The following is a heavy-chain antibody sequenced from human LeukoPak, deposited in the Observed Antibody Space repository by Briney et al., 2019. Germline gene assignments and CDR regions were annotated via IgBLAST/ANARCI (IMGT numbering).Heavy chain of an antibody. J-gene: IGHJ5*02. CDR3: ARHGYGDDVGNWFDP. V-gene: IGHV4-34*01. CDR1: GGSFSAYY. CDR2: INHSGST. D-gene: IGHD2-2*03. Sequence: SETLSLTCVVHGGSFSAYYWSWIRQPPGKGLEWVAEINHSGSTNYSPSLKSRVTISVDTSKNQFSLKLSSVTAADTAVYYCARHGYGDDVGNWFDPWGQGTLVSVSS.